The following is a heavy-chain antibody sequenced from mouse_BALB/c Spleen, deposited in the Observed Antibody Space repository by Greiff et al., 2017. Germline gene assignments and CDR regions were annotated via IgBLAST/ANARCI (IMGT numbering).Heavy chain of an antibody. Sequence: EVQLQQSGPELVKPGASVKISCKASGYSFTGYYMHWVKQSHVKSLEWIGRINPYNGATSYNQNFKDKASLTVDKSSSTAYMELHSLTSEDSAVYYCARGGYYGSSGFYFDYWGQGTTLTVSS. CDR1: GYSFTGYY. CDR3: ARGGYYGSSGFYFDY. J-gene: IGHJ2*01. V-gene: IGHV1-31*01. D-gene: IGHD1-1*01. CDR2: INPYNGAT.